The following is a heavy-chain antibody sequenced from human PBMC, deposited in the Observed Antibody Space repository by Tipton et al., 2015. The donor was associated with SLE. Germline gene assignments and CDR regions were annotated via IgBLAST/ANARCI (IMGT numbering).Heavy chain of an antibody. CDR3: AREDDSSGLY. D-gene: IGHD3-22*01. Sequence: TLSLTCTVSGGSISSSSYYWGWIRQPPGKGLEWIGYIYYSGSTYYNPSLKSRVTISVDTSKNQFSLKLSSVTAADTAVYYCAREDDSSGLYWGQGTLVTVSS. J-gene: IGHJ4*02. V-gene: IGHV4-31*03. CDR2: IYYSGST. CDR1: GGSISSSSYY.